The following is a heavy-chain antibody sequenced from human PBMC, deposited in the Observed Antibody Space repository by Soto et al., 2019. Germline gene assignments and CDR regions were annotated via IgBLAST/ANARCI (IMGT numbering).Heavy chain of an antibody. CDR1: GGSISSGGYS. Sequence: SETLSLTCAVSGGSISSGGYSWSWIRQPPGKGLEWIGYFRSSGSTCYNPSLKSRVTISADASKKQFSLTLSSVTAADTAVYYCVRQGIGVLHGLVDVWGQGTTVTVSS. V-gene: IGHV4-30-4*07. J-gene: IGHJ6*02. D-gene: IGHD1-26*01. CDR3: VRQGIGVLHGLVDV. CDR2: FRSSGST.